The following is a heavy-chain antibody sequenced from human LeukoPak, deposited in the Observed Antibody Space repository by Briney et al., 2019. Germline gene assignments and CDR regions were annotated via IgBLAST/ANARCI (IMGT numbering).Heavy chain of an antibody. Sequence: SETLSLTCTVSGGSISSGGYYWSWIRQHPGKGLEWIGYIYYSGSTYYNPSLKSRVTISVDTSKNQFSLKLSSVTAADTAVYYCARQTYYYDSSGPHWFDPWGQGTLVTVSS. J-gene: IGHJ5*02. CDR3: ARQTYYYDSSGPHWFDP. D-gene: IGHD3-22*01. CDR2: IYYSGST. V-gene: IGHV4-31*03. CDR1: GGSISSGGYY.